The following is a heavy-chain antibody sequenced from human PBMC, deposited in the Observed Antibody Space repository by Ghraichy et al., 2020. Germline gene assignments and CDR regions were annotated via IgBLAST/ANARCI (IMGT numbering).Heavy chain of an antibody. V-gene: IGHV3-64D*09. CDR1: GFTFSSYT. CDR2: ISSNGGDT. Sequence: GGSLRLSCSASGFTFSSYTMHWVRQAPGKGLEYVSAISSNGGDTYYAHSVKGRFTISRDNSKNTLFLQMSSLRAEDTAVYYCVKGSVAVLGSDYWGQGTLVTVSS. J-gene: IGHJ4*02. CDR3: VKGSVAVLGSDY. D-gene: IGHD2-2*01.